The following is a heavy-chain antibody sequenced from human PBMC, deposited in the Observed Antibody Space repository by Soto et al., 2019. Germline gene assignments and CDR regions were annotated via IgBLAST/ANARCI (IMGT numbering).Heavy chain of an antibody. CDR1: GYTFTSYD. Sequence: ASVKVSCKASGYTFTSYDMNGVRQAAGQGGEWMRWMDPNSGNTGYAQNFPGRVTMTRSTSISTAYMELSSLRSEDTAVYYCARGITIFWLIVRYYYMDVWGKGTPVTVSS. CDR3: ARGITIFWLIVRYYYMDV. J-gene: IGHJ6*03. V-gene: IGHV1-8*01. D-gene: IGHD3-9*01. CDR2: MDPNSGNT.